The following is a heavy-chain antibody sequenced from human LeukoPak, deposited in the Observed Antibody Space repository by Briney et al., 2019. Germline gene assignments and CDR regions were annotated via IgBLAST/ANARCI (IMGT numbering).Heavy chain of an antibody. D-gene: IGHD3-10*01. V-gene: IGHV1-2*02. CDR1: GYTFTGYY. J-gene: IGHJ6*03. CDR2: INPNSGGT. Sequence: ASVKVSCKASGYTFTGYYMHWVRQAPGQGLEWMGWINPNSGGTNYAQKFQGRVTITADESTSTAYMELSSLRSEDTAVYYCARVFPFDGSGSYYRLDSRFPYYYYYYMDVWGKGTTVTISS. CDR3: ARVFPFDGSGSYYRLDSRFPYYYYYYMDV.